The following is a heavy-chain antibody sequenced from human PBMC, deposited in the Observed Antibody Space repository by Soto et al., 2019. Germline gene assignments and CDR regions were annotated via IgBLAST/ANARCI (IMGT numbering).Heavy chain of an antibody. Sequence: EVQLVESGGCLVKPGGSLRLSCAASGFTFSSYSMNWVRQAPGKGLEWDSSISSSSSYIYYAVSVKGRFTISRDNAKNSLYLQLDIVRAEDTAVSFCAIVIDFMGDAFDIWGHGTMVTVSS. V-gene: IGHV3-21*01. J-gene: IGHJ3*02. CDR1: GFTFSSYS. CDR2: ISSSSSYI. D-gene: IGHD3-3*01. CDR3: AIVIDFMGDAFDI.